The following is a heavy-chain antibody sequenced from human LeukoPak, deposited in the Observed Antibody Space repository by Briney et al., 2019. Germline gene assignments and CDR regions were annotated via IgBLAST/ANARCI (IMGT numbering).Heavy chain of an antibody. J-gene: IGHJ4*02. CDR1: GGSLSSSSYY. CDR3: ARVIAVAGEFDY. V-gene: IGHV4-39*07. D-gene: IGHD6-19*01. CDR2: IYYSGST. Sequence: PSETLSLTCTVSGGSLSSSSYYWGWLRQPPGRGLEWLGSIYYSGSTYYNPSLKSRVTISVDTSKNQFSLKLSSVTAADTAVYYCARVIAVAGEFDYWGQGTLVTVSS.